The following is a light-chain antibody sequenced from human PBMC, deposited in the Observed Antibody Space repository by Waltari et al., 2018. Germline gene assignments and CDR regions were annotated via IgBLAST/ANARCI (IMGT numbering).Light chain of an antibody. CDR1: NIESKS. CDR2: YDS. CDR3: QVWDANTDPGV. V-gene: IGLV3-21*04. J-gene: IGLJ1*01. Sequence: SYVLTQPPSVSVAPGKTASITWGGNNIESKSVHWYQQKPGQAPICVISYDSDRPSGIPERFSGSNSGNTATLTISRVEAGDEADYYCQVWDANTDPGVFGTGTEVTVL.